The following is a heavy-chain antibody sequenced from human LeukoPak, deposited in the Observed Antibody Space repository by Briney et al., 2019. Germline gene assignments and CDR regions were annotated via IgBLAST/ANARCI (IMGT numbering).Heavy chain of an antibody. CDR1: GFTLSSYW. D-gene: IGHD5-24*01. Sequence: GGSRRLSCAASGFTLSSYWMGWVRQAPGKGLEWVANIKQDGSEKYYVDSVKGRFTISRDNAKNSLYLQMNSLRAEDTAVYYCARSQLAAFDIWGQGTMVTVSS. V-gene: IGHV3-7*01. J-gene: IGHJ3*02. CDR3: ARSQLAAFDI. CDR2: IKQDGSEK.